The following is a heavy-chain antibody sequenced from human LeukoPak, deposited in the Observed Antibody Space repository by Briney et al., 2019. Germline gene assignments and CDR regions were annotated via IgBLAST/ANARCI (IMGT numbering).Heavy chain of an antibody. CDR3: AKGYCSSTSCSSDY. D-gene: IGHD2-2*01. CDR1: GFTFSSYA. Sequence: GGSLRLSCAASGFTFSSYAMSWVRQAPGKGLEWVSAISGSGGSTYYADSVKGRFTIPRDNSKNTLYLQMNSLRAEDTAIYYCAKGYCSSTSCSSDYWGQGTLVTVSS. CDR2: ISGSGGST. J-gene: IGHJ4*02. V-gene: IGHV3-23*01.